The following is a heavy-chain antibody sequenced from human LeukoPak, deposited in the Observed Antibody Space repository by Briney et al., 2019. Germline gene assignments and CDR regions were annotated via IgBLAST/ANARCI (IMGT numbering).Heavy chain of an antibody. CDR3: ARKSSYARDY. V-gene: IGHV4-34*01. J-gene: IGHJ4*02. CDR2: INHSGSTT. Sequence: PSETLSLTCAVYAESFSGYFWNWIRKPPGKGLEWIGEINHSGSTTNYNPSLKSRITMSVDTSKNQFSLKLTSVTAADTAVYYCARKSSYARDYWGQGNLVIVSS. CDR1: AESFSGYF. D-gene: IGHD5-12*01.